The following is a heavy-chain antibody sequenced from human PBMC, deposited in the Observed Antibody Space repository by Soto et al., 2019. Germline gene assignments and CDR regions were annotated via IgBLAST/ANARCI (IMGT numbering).Heavy chain of an antibody. CDR2: ITANNDNT. CDR3: ARDMGGYYFEPNDY. V-gene: IGHV1-18*01. Sequence: ASVKVSCKTSGYTFTSYGISWVRQAPGQGLEWMGWITANNDNTNYAQKFQGRVTMTTDTSTATAYMELRSLRSDNTAVYYCARDMGGYYFEPNDYWGQGTLVTVSS. CDR1: GYTFTSYG. D-gene: IGHD3-22*01. J-gene: IGHJ4*02.